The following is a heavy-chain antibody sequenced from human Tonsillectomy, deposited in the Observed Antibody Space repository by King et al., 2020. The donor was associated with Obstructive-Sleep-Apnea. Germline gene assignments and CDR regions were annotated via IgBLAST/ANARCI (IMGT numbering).Heavy chain of an antibody. Sequence: VQLQESGPGLVKPSETLSLTCTVSGYSISRDYYWGWIRQPPGKGLEWIGTIYHSGSTYCNPSLQSRVTISVITSKNQFSLRLSSVTAADTAVYYCARGTHDSSGYFDYWGQGTLVTVSS. CDR2: IYHSGST. CDR3: ARGTHDSSGYFDY. J-gene: IGHJ4*02. D-gene: IGHD3-22*01. CDR1: GYSISRDYY. V-gene: IGHV4-38-2*02.